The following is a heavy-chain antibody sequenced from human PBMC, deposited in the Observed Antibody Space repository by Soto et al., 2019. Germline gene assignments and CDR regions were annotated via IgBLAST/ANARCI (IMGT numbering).Heavy chain of an antibody. CDR3: AKDAARIVATITPHFDY. CDR2: ISYDGSNK. J-gene: IGHJ4*02. CDR1: GFTFSSYG. D-gene: IGHD5-12*01. Sequence: GGSLRLSCAASGFTFSSYGMNWVRQAPGKGLEWVAVISYDGSNKYYADSVKGRFTISRDNSKNTLYLQMNSLRAEDTAVYYCAKDAARIVATITPHFDYWGQGTLVTVSS. V-gene: IGHV3-30*18.